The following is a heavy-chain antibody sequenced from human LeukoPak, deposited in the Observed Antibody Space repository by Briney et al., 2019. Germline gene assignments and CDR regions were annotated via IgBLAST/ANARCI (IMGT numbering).Heavy chain of an antibody. CDR2: INTNTGNP. CDR3: ARDGRIGDIVVVVAEIVPETYFDY. CDR1: GYTFTSYD. J-gene: IGHJ4*02. D-gene: IGHD2-15*01. V-gene: IGHV7-4-1*02. Sequence: ASVKVSCKASGYTFTSYDINWVRQATGQGLEWMGWINTNTGNPTYAQGFTGRFVFSLDTSVSTAYLQISSLKAEDTAVYYCARDGRIGDIVVVVAEIVPETYFDYWGQGTLVTVSS.